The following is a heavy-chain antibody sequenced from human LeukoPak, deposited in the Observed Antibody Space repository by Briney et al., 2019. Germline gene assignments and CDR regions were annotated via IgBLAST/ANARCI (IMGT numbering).Heavy chain of an antibody. CDR1: GGSISSSSYY. D-gene: IGHD5-24*01. CDR3: ASQMATITGGAY. V-gene: IGHV4-39*01. Sequence: SETLSLTCTVSGGSISSSSYYWGWIRQPPGKGLEWIGSIYYSGSTYYNPSLKSRVTISVDTSKNQFSLKLSSVTAADTAVYSCASQMATITGGAYWGQGTLVTVSS. J-gene: IGHJ4*02. CDR2: IYYSGST.